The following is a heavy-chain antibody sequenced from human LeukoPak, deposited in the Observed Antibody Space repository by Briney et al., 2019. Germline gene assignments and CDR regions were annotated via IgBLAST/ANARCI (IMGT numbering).Heavy chain of an antibody. V-gene: IGHV5-51*01. Sequence: GDSLKISCKGSGYSFTTSWIGWVRQMPGKGLEWMGIIYPGDSDTRYSPSFQGQVTISVDKSISTAYLQWNSLKASDTAMYYCARRGNSDYGDYTLAWGQGTLVTVSS. CDR3: ARRGNSDYGDYTLA. CDR2: IYPGDSDT. D-gene: IGHD4-17*01. CDR1: GYSFTTSW. J-gene: IGHJ5*02.